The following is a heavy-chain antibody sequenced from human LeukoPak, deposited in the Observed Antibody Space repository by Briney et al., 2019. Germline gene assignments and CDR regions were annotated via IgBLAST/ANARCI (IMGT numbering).Heavy chain of an antibody. J-gene: IGHJ4*02. CDR3: ARDRLHYGEYEKTLDY. CDR1: GFTFSSYA. V-gene: IGHV3-30*04. Sequence: SGRSLRLSCAASGFTFSSYAMHWVRQAPGKGLEWVALISYDGSYKYYADSVKGRFTISRDNAKNSLYLQMNSLRVDDTAVYYCARDRLHYGEYEKTLDYWGQGTLVTVSS. CDR2: ISYDGSYK. D-gene: IGHD4-17*01.